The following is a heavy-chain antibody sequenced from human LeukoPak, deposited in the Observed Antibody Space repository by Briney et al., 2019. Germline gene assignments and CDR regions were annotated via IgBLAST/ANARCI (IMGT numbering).Heavy chain of an antibody. Sequence: PGGSLRLSCAASGFTFSTQWMSWVRQAPGKGLEWVAVISYDGSNKYYADSVKGRFTISRDNSKNTLYLQMNSLRAEDTAVYYCARPSQPYDSSGYYYRSIPHTHAFDIWGQGTMVTVSS. CDR2: ISYDGSNK. CDR1: GFTFSTQW. V-gene: IGHV3-30*03. J-gene: IGHJ3*02. D-gene: IGHD3-22*01. CDR3: ARPSQPYDSSGYYYRSIPHTHAFDI.